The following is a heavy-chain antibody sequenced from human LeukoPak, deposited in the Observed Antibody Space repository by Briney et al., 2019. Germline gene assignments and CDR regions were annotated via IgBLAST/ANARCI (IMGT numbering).Heavy chain of an antibody. CDR2: VNHSGST. CDR1: GESFSGYY. D-gene: IGHD3-10*01. CDR3: ARGVYYGSGSYN. Sequence: SETLSLTCTVYGESFSGYYCTWIRQPPGKGLEWIAEVNHSGSTNYNPSLKSRVAISLDTSKNQFLLKLSSVTAADTAVYYCARGVYYGSGSYNWGQGTLVTVSS. J-gene: IGHJ4*02. V-gene: IGHV4-34*01.